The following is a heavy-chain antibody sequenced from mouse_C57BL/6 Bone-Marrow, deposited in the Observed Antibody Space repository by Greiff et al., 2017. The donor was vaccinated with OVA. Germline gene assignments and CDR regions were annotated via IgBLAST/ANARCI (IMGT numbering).Heavy chain of an antibody. J-gene: IGHJ3*01. CDR1: GYTFTDHT. D-gene: IGHD1-1*01. CDR3: AREEDYGSSRFAY. Sequence: QLQQSDAELVKPGASVTISCKVSGYTFTDHTIHWMKQRPEQGLEWIGYIYPRDGSTKYNEKFKGKATLTADKSSSTAYMQLNSLTSEDSAVYFCAREEDYGSSRFAYWGQGTLVTVSA. V-gene: IGHV1-78*01. CDR2: IYPRDGST.